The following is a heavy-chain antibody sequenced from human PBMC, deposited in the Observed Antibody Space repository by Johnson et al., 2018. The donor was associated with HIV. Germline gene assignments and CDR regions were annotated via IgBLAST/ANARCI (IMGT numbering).Heavy chain of an antibody. CDR1: GFTFSSYA. CDR2: ISGSGGST. V-gene: IGHV3-23*04. Sequence: VQLVESGGGVVRPGGSLRLSCAASGFTFSSYAMSWVRQAPGKGLEWVSAISGSGGSTYYADSVKGRFTISRDNSKNTLYLQMNSLRAEDTAVYYCAKAVTGEGAFDIWGQGTMVTVSS. J-gene: IGHJ3*02. D-gene: IGHD7-27*01. CDR3: AKAVTGEGAFDI.